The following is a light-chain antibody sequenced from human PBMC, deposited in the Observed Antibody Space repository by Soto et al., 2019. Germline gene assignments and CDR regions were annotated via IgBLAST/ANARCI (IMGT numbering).Light chain of an antibody. J-gene: IGLJ2*01. CDR3: QSYDSSLRGV. V-gene: IGLV1-40*01. CDR2: GNS. Sequence: QSVLTQPPSVSGAPGQRVTISCTGSSSNIGAGYDVHWYQQVPGTAPKLLIYGNSNRPSGVPDRFSASKSGTSASLAITGLQAEDEADYYCQSYDSSLRGVFGGGTQLTVL. CDR1: SSNIGAGYD.